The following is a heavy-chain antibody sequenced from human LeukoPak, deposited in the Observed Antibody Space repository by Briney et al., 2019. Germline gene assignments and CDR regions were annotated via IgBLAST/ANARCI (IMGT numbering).Heavy chain of an antibody. CDR3: ARDFVGGAT. D-gene: IGHD3-16*01. J-gene: IGHJ5*02. Sequence: PGGSLRLSCAASGFTFSSYEMNWVRQAPGKGLEWVSYIGSRGRTIYYVDSVKGRFTISRDNAKNSLYLQMSSLRDEDTAVYYCARDFVGGATWGQGTLVTVSS. CDR2: IGSRGRTI. V-gene: IGHV3-48*03. CDR1: GFTFSSYE.